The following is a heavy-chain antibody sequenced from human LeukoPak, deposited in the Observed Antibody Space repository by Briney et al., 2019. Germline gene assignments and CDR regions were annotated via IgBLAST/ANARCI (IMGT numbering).Heavy chain of an antibody. D-gene: IGHD6-19*01. V-gene: IGHV3-21*01. CDR1: GFTFSGYT. Sequence: GGSLRLSCAASGFTFSGYTMNWVRQAPGKGLEWISSISSGSDYIYYADSVKGRFTISRDNAKNSLYLQVSSLRAEDTAVYYCARGGGWDAYYYYGLDVWGQGTTVTVSS. CDR3: ARGGGWDAYYYYGLDV. CDR2: ISSGSDYI. J-gene: IGHJ6*02.